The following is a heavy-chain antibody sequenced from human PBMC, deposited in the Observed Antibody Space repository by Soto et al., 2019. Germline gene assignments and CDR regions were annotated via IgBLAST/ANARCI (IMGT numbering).Heavy chain of an antibody. CDR3: ARDLDCGADCYSTSYFYYAMDV. CDR2: IIPIFGTA. CDR1: GGTFSSNA. D-gene: IGHD2-21*02. J-gene: IGHJ6*02. V-gene: IGHV1-69*14. Sequence: QAQLVQSGAEVRKPGSSVKVSCKASGGTFSSNAISWVRQAPGQGLEWMGGIIPIFGTANYAQKFQGRVTITADKSTGTGYMELSSLRSDDTAVYYCARDLDCGADCYSTSYFYYAMDVWGQGTTVTVSS.